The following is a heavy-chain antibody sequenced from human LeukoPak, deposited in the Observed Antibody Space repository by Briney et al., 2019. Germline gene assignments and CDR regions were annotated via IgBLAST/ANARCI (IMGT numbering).Heavy chain of an antibody. J-gene: IGHJ6*03. D-gene: IGHD6-13*01. CDR3: ATTRIADYYMDV. Sequence: SGGSLRLSCAASGFTFDDYGMSWVRQAPGKGLEWVSFISTSSIYIYYADSVKGRFTISRDNAKNSLYLQMNSLRAEDTAVYYCATTRIADYYMDVWGKGTTVTISS. CDR2: ISTSSIYI. V-gene: IGHV3-21*01. CDR1: GFTFDDYG.